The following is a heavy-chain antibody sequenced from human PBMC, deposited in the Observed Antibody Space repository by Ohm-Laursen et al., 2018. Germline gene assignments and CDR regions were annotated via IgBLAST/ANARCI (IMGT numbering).Heavy chain of an antibody. D-gene: IGHD4-23*01. Sequence: SLRLSCAASGFTVSSNYMIWVRQAPGKGLEWVSVIDSGGTTDYADSVKGRFTISRDISKNTLYLQMNSLRAEDTAVYYCASYYGGYDPWGQGTLVTVSS. V-gene: IGHV3-53*01. CDR1: GFTVSSNY. CDR2: IDSGGTT. CDR3: ASYYGGYDP. J-gene: IGHJ5*02.